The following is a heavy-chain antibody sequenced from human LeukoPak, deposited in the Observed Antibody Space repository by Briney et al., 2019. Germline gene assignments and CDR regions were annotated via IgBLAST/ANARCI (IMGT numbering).Heavy chain of an antibody. Sequence: GGSLRLSCAASGFTFSSYAMNWVRQAPGKGLEWVSSISSSSSYIYYADSVKGRFTISRDNAKNSLYLQMNSLRAEDTAVYYCARVPTSSAYYYYYMDVWGKGTTVTVSS. J-gene: IGHJ6*03. CDR2: ISSSSSYI. CDR1: GFTFSSYA. V-gene: IGHV3-21*01. CDR3: ARVPTSSAYYYYYMDV. D-gene: IGHD3-16*02.